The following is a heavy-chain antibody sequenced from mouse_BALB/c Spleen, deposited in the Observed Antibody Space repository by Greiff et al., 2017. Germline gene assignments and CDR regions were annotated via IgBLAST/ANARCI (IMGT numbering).Heavy chain of an antibody. Sequence: QVQLQQSGAELAKPGASVKMSCKASGYTFTSYWMHWVKQRPGQGLEWIGYINPSTGYTEYNQKFKDKATLTADKSSSTAYMQLSSLTSEDSAVYYCARKGYRYDDYAMDCWGQGTSVTVSS. J-gene: IGHJ4*01. CDR1: GYTFTSYW. V-gene: IGHV1-7*01. CDR3: ARKGYRYDDYAMDC. CDR2: INPSTGYT. D-gene: IGHD2-14*01.